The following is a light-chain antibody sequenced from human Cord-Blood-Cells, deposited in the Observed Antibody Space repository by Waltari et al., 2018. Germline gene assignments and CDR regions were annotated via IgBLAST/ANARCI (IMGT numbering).Light chain of an antibody. Sequence: QSALTQPPSASGSPGPSVTISCTGTSRDVGGFNYVSWYHQPPGKAPKPMIYEVSKRPSGVPDRFSGSKSGNTASLTVSGLQAEDEADYYCSSYAGSNNWKVFGGGTKLTVL. V-gene: IGLV2-8*01. CDR1: SRDVGGFNY. CDR2: EVS. CDR3: SSYAGSNNWKV. J-gene: IGLJ2*01.